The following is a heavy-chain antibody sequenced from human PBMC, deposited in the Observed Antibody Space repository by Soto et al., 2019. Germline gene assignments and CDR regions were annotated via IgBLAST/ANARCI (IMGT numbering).Heavy chain of an antibody. J-gene: IGHJ4*02. V-gene: IGHV3-48*01. Sequence: GGSLRLSCAASGFTFSSYSMNWVRQAPGKGLEWVSYISSSSSTIYYADSVKGRFTISRDNAKNSLYLQMNSLRAEDTAVYYCARAAGYSYGGGYYFDYWGQGTLVTVSS. D-gene: IGHD5-18*01. CDR3: ARAAGYSYGGGYYFDY. CDR1: GFTFSSYS. CDR2: ISSSSSTI.